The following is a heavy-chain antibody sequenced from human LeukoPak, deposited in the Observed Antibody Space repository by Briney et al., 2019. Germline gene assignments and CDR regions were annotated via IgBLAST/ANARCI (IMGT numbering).Heavy chain of an antibody. CDR2: IYHSGST. CDR1: GYSISSGYY. J-gene: IGHJ5*02. Sequence: PSETLSLTCAVSGYSISSGYYWGWIRQPPGKGLEWIGTIYHSGSTYYNPSLKSRVTISLDMSKNQFSLKLSSVTAADTAVYFCARDRPYYDFWSGYGFDPWGQGTLVTVSS. CDR3: ARDRPYYDFWSGYGFDP. V-gene: IGHV4-38-2*02. D-gene: IGHD3-3*01.